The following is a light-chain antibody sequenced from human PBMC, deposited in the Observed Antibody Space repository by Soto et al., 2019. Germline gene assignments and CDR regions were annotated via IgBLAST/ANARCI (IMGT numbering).Light chain of an antibody. CDR3: QQYNSYRT. J-gene: IGKJ1*01. Sequence: ILMTQSTSSLSPSLGDRVTMICRPSQSISRWLAWYQQKPGKAPKLLIHDASTLESGVPSRFSGSGSGTEFILTISSLQPDDFATYYCQQYNSYRTFGQGTKVDIK. CDR1: QSISRW. V-gene: IGKV1-5*02. CDR2: DAS.